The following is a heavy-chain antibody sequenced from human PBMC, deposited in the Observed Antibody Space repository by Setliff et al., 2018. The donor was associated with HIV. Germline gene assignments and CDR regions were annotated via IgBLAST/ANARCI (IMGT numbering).Heavy chain of an antibody. CDR2: ISGSGGST. Sequence: LRLSCAASRFTFSSYAMSWVRQAPGKGLEWVSAISGSGGSTYYADSVKGRFTISRDNSKNTLYLQMNSLRAEDSAMYYCARDRGRGMAPSGILDYYYMDVWGQGTLVTVSS. V-gene: IGHV3-23*01. D-gene: IGHD6-13*01. CDR3: ARDRGRGMAPSGILDYYYMDV. CDR1: RFTFSSYA. J-gene: IGHJ6*03.